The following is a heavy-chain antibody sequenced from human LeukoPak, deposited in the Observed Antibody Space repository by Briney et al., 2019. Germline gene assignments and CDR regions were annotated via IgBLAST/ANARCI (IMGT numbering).Heavy chain of an antibody. J-gene: IGHJ4*02. Sequence: SETLSLTCSVSGGSINNYYWSWIRHPPGKGLECIGYIFYSGSTKYNPPLKSRVTISVDTPKNQFSLKLSSVTAADTAVYYCARGWGSSWYYFDYWGQGTLVTVSS. CDR3: ARGWGSSWYYFDY. CDR2: IFYSGST. CDR1: GGSINNYY. V-gene: IGHV4-59*01. D-gene: IGHD6-13*01.